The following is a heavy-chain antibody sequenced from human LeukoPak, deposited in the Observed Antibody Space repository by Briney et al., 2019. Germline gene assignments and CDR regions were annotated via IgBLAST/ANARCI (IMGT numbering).Heavy chain of an antibody. CDR1: GFTFSVSW. D-gene: IGHD1-1*01. V-gene: IGHV3-7*01. Sequence: GGSLRLSCAASGFTFSVSWMSWVRQAPGKGLEWVANIKYDGNEKYYVESVKGRFTISRDNAKNSLYLQMNSLSAEDTAVYYCARGGTTFEHWGQGTLVTVSS. CDR3: ARGGTTFEH. J-gene: IGHJ4*02. CDR2: IKYDGNEK.